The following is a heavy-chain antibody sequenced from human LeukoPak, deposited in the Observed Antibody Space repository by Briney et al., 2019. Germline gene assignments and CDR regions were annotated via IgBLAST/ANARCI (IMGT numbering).Heavy chain of an antibody. CDR1: GYTFTSYY. Sequence: GASVKVSCKASGYTFTSYYMHWVRQAPGQGLEWMGIINPSGGSTNYAQKFQGRVTITADKSTSTAYMELSSLRSEDTAVYYCARDPLPVVMVYAMYFDYWGQGTLVTVSS. J-gene: IGHJ4*02. CDR3: ARDPLPVVMVYAMYFDY. D-gene: IGHD2-8*01. V-gene: IGHV1-46*01. CDR2: INPSGGST.